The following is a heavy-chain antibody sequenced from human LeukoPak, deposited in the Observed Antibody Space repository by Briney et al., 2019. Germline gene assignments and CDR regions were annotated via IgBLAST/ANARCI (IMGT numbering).Heavy chain of an antibody. D-gene: IGHD1-26*01. Sequence: GRSLRLSCAASGFTFSSYAMHWVRQAPGKGLEWVAVISYDGSNKYYADSVKGRFTISRDNSKNTLYLQMNSLRAEDTAVYYCARFEGATSPIGYWGQGTLVTVSS. J-gene: IGHJ4*02. CDR1: GFTFSSYA. V-gene: IGHV3-30-3*01. CDR3: ARFEGATSPIGY. CDR2: ISYDGSNK.